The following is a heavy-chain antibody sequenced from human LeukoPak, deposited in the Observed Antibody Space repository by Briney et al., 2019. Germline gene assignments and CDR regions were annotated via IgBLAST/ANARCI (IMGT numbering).Heavy chain of an antibody. CDR1: GFTFSGYA. CDR2: ISGSGGST. CDR3: ARGGNWNYFDY. D-gene: IGHD1-20*01. Sequence: GGSLRLSCAASGFTFSGYAMSWVRQAPGKGLEWVSAISGSGGSTYYADSVKGRFTISRDNSKNTLYLQMNSLRAEDTAVYYCARGGNWNYFDYWGQGTLVTVSS. J-gene: IGHJ4*02. V-gene: IGHV3-23*01.